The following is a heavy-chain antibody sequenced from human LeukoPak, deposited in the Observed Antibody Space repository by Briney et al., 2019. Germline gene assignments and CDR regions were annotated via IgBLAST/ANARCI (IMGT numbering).Heavy chain of an antibody. D-gene: IGHD4-11*01. CDR3: ARGALDYSNYHEQTFDY. J-gene: IGHJ4*02. V-gene: IGHV1-69*13. CDR2: IIPIFGTA. Sequence: SVKVSCQASGGPFRTYAISWVRPAPGQGLEWMGGIIPIFGTANYAQKFQGRVTITADESTSTAYMELSSLRSEDTAVYYCARGALDYSNYHEQTFDYWGQGTLVTVSS. CDR1: GGPFRTYA.